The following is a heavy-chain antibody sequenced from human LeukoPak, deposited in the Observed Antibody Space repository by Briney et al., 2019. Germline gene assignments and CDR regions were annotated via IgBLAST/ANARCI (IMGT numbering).Heavy chain of an antibody. CDR3: AKDQNVVVPAAIPLPSVV. V-gene: IGHV3-23*01. D-gene: IGHD2-2*01. Sequence: PGGSLRLSCAASGFTFSSYAVSWVRQAPGKGLEWVSAISGSGGSTYYADSVKGRFTISRDNSKNTLHLQMNSLRAEDTAVYYCAKDQNVVVPAAIPLPSVVWGKGTTVTVSS. J-gene: IGHJ6*04. CDR1: GFTFSSYA. CDR2: ISGSGGST.